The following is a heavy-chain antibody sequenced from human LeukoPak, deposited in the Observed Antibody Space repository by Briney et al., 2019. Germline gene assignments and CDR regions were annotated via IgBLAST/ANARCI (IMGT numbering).Heavy chain of an antibody. Sequence: SETLPLTCTVSGASISNFYWSWIRQPPGKGLEWLGDISYSGSTNYNPSLKSRVTMSVDTSKNQFSLKLRSVTAADTAVYYCARLHCSSPSCHRNWFDPWGQGTLVTVSS. CDR3: ARLHCSSPSCHRNWFDP. CDR1: GASISNFY. V-gene: IGHV4-59*01. CDR2: ISYSGST. J-gene: IGHJ5*02. D-gene: IGHD2-2*01.